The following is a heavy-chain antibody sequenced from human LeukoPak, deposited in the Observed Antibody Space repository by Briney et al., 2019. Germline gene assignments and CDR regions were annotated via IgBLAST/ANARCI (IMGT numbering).Heavy chain of an antibody. CDR2: IYYSGST. J-gene: IGHJ6*03. CDR1: GGSISSGSYY. CDR3: ARETSQKGAHYMDV. Sequence: SQTLSLTCTVSGGSISSGSYYWSWIRQPAGKGLEWIGYIYYSGSTNYNPSLKSRVTISVDTSKKQFSLKLTSVTVADTAVYYCARETSQKGAHYMDVWGKGTTVTVSS. V-gene: IGHV4-61*10. D-gene: IGHD3-16*01.